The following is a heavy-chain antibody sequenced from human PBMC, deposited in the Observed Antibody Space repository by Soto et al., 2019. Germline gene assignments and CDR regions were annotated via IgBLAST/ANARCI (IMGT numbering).Heavy chain of an antibody. CDR1: GGSFSGYY. D-gene: IGHD1-1*01. CDR3: ARRRNRSTSRGWFDP. J-gene: IGHJ5*02. Sequence: PSETLSLTSAVYGGSFSGYYWSWIRQPPGKGLEWIGEINHSGSTNYNPSLKSRVTISVDTSKNQFSLKLSSVTAADTAVYYCARRRNRSTSRGWFDPWGQGTLVT. CDR2: INHSGST. V-gene: IGHV4-34*01.